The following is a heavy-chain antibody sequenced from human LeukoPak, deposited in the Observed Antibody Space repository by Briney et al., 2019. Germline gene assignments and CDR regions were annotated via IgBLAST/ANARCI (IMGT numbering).Heavy chain of an antibody. Sequence: GGSLRLSCAASGFTFSSYSMNWVRQAPGKGLEWVSFISSSTIFIYYADSVKGRFTISRDNAQNSLYLQMNSLRAEDTAVYYCAKDRRLAAFDYWGQGTLVTVSS. V-gene: IGHV3-48*01. D-gene: IGHD6-25*01. CDR2: ISSSTIFI. CDR1: GFTFSSYS. J-gene: IGHJ4*02. CDR3: AKDRRLAAFDY.